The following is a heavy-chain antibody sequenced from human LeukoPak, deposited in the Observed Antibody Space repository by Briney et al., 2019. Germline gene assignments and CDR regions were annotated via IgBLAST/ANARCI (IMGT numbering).Heavy chain of an antibody. J-gene: IGHJ4*02. V-gene: IGHV3-30*04. CDR1: GFTFSSYA. CDR2: ISYDGSNK. Sequence: GGSLRLSCAASGFTFSSYAMHWVRQAPGKGLEWVAVISYDGSNKYYADSVKGRFTISRDNSKNTLYLQMNSLRAEDTAVYYCARETREELLYCFDYWGQGTLVTVSS. CDR3: ARETREELLYCFDY. D-gene: IGHD1-26*01.